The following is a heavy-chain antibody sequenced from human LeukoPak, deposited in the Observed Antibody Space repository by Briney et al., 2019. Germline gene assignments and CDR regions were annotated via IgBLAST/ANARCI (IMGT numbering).Heavy chain of an antibody. D-gene: IGHD2-21*02. J-gene: IGHJ1*01. Sequence: GGSLRLSCTASGFSFRTYAMHWVRQTPGKGPEWVAMIWSDGSGRHYADSVKGRFTISRDNAQNSMYLQMNSLRVEDTAVYYCTSWGDTTAEYFQRWGQGTLVTVSS. CDR1: GFSFRTYA. CDR2: IWSDGSGR. V-gene: IGHV3-33*03. CDR3: TSWGDTTAEYFQR.